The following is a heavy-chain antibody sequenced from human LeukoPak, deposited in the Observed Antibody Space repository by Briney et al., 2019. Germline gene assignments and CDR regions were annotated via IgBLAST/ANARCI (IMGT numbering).Heavy chain of an antibody. CDR2: ISYDGSNK. CDR3: AREMAV. V-gene: IGHV3-30*03. J-gene: IGHJ4*02. Sequence: SGGSLRLSCAASGFTFSSYGMHWVRQAPGKGLEWVAVISYDGSNKYYADSVKGRFTISRDNAKNSLYLQMNSLRAEDTAVYYCAREMAVWGQGALVTVSS. CDR1: GFTFSSYG. D-gene: IGHD2-8*01.